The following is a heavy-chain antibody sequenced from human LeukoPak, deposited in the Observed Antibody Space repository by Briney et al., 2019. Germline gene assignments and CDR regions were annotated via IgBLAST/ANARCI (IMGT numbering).Heavy chain of an antibody. CDR2: INPNSGAT. D-gene: IGHD3-10*01. CDR1: GYTFTGYY. Sequence: ASVKVSCKASGYTFTGYYIHWVRQAPGQGLEWMGWINPNSGATSYAQNFQDRVTMTRDTSISTAYMELSRLRSDDTAVYYCARHRGAAPFYYMDVWGKGTTVTISS. J-gene: IGHJ6*03. CDR3: ARHRGAAPFYYMDV. V-gene: IGHV1-2*02.